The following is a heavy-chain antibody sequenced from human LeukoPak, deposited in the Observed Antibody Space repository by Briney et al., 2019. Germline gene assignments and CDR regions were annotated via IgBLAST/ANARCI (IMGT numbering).Heavy chain of an antibody. CDR1: GFTFSYCC. CDR3: ARDSYCSGGSYYHFDC. Sequence: PGRSLRLSCAASGFTFSYCCMHWVRQTPDKGLQWVAVIWNDGSNKYYADSVKGRFTISRDNSKNTLSLQMNSLRAEDTAVYYCARDSYCSGGSYYHFDCWGQGTLVTVSS. CDR2: IWNDGSNK. J-gene: IGHJ4*02. D-gene: IGHD2-15*01. V-gene: IGHV3-33*01.